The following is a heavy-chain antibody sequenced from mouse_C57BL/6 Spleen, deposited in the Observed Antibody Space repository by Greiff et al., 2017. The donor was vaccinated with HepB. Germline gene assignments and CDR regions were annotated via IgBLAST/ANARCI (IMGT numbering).Heavy chain of an antibody. V-gene: IGHV5-17*01. Sequence: EVQVVESGGGLVKPGGSLKLSCAASGFTFSDYGMHWVRQAPEKGLEWVAYISSGSSTIYYADTVKGRFTISRDNAKNTLFLQMTSLRSEDTAMYYCARVDGYYVFFDYWGQGTTLTVSS. D-gene: IGHD2-3*01. CDR1: GFTFSDYG. J-gene: IGHJ2*01. CDR3: ARVDGYYVFFDY. CDR2: ISSGSSTI.